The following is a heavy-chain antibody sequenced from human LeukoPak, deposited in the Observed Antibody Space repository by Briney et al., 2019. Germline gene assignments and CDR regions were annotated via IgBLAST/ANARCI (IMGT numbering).Heavy chain of an antibody. D-gene: IGHD1-1*01. CDR3: ARLEKKSYYYMDV. V-gene: IGHV3-53*01. CDR2: FYSSGST. J-gene: IGHJ6*03. CDR1: GFTVSSNY. Sequence: GGSLRLSCAISGFTVSSNYMGWVRQAPGKGLEWVSVFYSSGSTYYADSVKGRFTISRDNSENTLFLQMNTLRAEDTAVYYCARLEKKSYYYMDVWGKGTTVTVSS.